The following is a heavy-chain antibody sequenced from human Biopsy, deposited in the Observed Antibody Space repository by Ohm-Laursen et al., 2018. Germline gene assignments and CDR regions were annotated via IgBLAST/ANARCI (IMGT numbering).Heavy chain of an antibody. Sequence: TPSLTCAVFGKTFSDYQWSWIRQPPGKGLEWIGQINQAGTTNYNPSLKSRVSISADASKYEFSLRLTSVTAADTAVYLCGNEVHGRDYWGLGAQVTVSS. CDR1: GKTFSDYQ. D-gene: IGHD2-15*01. V-gene: IGHV4-34*08. CDR3: GNEVHGRDY. CDR2: INQAGTT. J-gene: IGHJ4*02.